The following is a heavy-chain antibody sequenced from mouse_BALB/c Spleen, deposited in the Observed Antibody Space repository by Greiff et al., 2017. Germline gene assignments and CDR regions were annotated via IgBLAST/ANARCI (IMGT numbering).Heavy chain of an antibody. CDR1: GYTFTSYY. J-gene: IGHJ4*01. CDR2: INPSNGGT. D-gene: IGHD1-1*01. Sequence: VQLQQSGAELVKPGASVKLSCKASGYTFTSYYMYWVKQRPGQGLEWIGEINPSNGGTNFNEKFKSKATLTVDKSSSTAYMQLSSLTSEDSAVYYCTSTEGYAMDYWGQGTSVTVSS. CDR3: TSTEGYAMDY. V-gene: IGHV1S81*02.